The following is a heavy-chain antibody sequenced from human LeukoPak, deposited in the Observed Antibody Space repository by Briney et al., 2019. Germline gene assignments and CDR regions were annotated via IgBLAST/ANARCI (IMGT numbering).Heavy chain of an antibody. J-gene: IGHJ5*02. Sequence: ASVKVSCKVSGYTFTEISIHWVRQTPGKGLEWLGGIDPESGERVHAQNFRGRVTMSEDTSTDTAYMEVSSLRSEDTAIYYCADFGVVTNWFDPWGQGTLVTVSS. D-gene: IGHD3-3*01. V-gene: IGHV1-24*01. CDR1: GYTFTEIS. CDR3: ADFGVVTNWFDP. CDR2: IDPESGER.